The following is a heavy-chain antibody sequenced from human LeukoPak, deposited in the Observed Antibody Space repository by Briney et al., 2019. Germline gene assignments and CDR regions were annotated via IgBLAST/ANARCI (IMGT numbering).Heavy chain of an antibody. D-gene: IGHD3-16*02. J-gene: IGHJ4*02. Sequence: GGSLRLSCAASGFTFSGHYMIWIRQAPGKGLEWVSYIHSSSSYTRYADSVKGRFIISRDNAKNSLYMQMNSLRVEDTAVFYCAGLTEDAYIWGNYRYIDFWGQGTLVTVSS. CDR3: AGLTEDAYIWGNYRYIDF. CDR1: GFTFSGHY. CDR2: IHSSSSYT. V-gene: IGHV3-11*06.